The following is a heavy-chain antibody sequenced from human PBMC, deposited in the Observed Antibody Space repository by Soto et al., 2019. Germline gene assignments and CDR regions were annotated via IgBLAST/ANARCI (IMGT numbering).Heavy chain of an antibody. Sequence: GGSLRLSCAASGFTFTSYAMRWVRQAPGKGLEWVSTISASGGSTYYGDSVKGRFTISRDNSNNTLFLQMSSLRVEDTAVYYCAKSVSARPCDSWGQGTLVTVSS. J-gene: IGHJ4*02. CDR2: ISASGGST. CDR1: GFTFTSYA. D-gene: IGHD2-2*02. CDR3: AKSVSARPCDS. V-gene: IGHV3-23*01.